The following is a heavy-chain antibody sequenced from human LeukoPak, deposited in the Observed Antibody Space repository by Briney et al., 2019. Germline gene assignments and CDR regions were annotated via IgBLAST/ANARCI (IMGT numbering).Heavy chain of an antibody. V-gene: IGHV3-33*01. CDR3: ASLDGYTDY. CDR1: GFTFSSYG. CDR2: IWYDGSNK. D-gene: IGHD5-24*01. Sequence: GGSLRLSCAASGFTFSSYGMHWVRQAPGKGLEWVAVIWYDGSNKYYADSVKGRFTISRDNSENTLYLQMNSLRAEDTAVYYCASLDGYTDYWGQGTLVTVSS. J-gene: IGHJ4*02.